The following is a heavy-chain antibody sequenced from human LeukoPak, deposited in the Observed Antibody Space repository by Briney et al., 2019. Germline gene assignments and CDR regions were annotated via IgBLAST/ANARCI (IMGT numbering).Heavy chain of an antibody. D-gene: IGHD5-18*01. CDR2: ISSSGSYM. CDR3: ARDRGSRRYNNGYSEY. CDR1: GFTFSSYT. V-gene: IGHV3-21*01. Sequence: PGGSLRLSCAASGFTFSSYTINWVRQAPGKGLEWVSSISSSGSYMYYADSVKGRFTVSRDNAKNSLYLQMNSLRAEDTAVYYCARDRGSRRYNNGYSEYWGQGTLVTVSS. J-gene: IGHJ4*02.